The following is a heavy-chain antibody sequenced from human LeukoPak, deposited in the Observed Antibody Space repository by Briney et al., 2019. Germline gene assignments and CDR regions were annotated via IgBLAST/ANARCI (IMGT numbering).Heavy chain of an antibody. Sequence: GGSLRLSCAASGFTFSSYATHWVRQAPGKGLEWVAVISYDGSNKYYADSVKGRFTISRDNSKNTLYLQMNSLRAEDTAVYYCARVGRPYSSSSHLDYGRRGTLVRVS. CDR1: GFTFSSYA. J-gene: IGHJ4*02. D-gene: IGHD6-6*01. CDR3: ARVGRPYSSSSHLDY. CDR2: ISYDGSNK. V-gene: IGHV3-30*04.